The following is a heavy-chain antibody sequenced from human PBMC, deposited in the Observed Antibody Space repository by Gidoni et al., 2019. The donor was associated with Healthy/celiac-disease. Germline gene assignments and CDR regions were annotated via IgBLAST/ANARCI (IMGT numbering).Heavy chain of an antibody. Sequence: QVTLKESGPVLVKPTETLTLTCTVSGFSLSNSRMGVSWIRQPPGKALEWLAHIFTNDEKSYSTSLKSRLTISKDTSKSQVVLTMTNMDPVDTATYYCERIAAAGTIFNWFDPWGQGTLVTVSS. CDR1: GFSLSNSRMG. D-gene: IGHD6-13*01. CDR2: IFTNDEK. CDR3: ERIAAAGTIFNWFDP. V-gene: IGHV2-26*01. J-gene: IGHJ5*02.